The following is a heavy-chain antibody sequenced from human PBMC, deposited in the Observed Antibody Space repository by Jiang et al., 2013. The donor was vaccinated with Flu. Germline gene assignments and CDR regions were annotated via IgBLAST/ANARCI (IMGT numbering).Heavy chain of an antibody. V-gene: IGHV3-11*06. Sequence: CAASGFTFSDYYMSWIARASRRGLEWISYITSRGDFTNYADSVKGRFTISRDNTMNSLYLQMDSLRDEDTAVYFCARELGRPDFWGQGTLVTVSS. J-gene: IGHJ4*02. D-gene: IGHD1-1*01. CDR2: ITSRGDFT. CDR1: GFTFSDYY. CDR3: ARELGRPDF.